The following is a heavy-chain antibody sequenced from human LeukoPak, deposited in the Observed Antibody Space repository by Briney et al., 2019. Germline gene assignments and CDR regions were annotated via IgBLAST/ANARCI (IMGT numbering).Heavy chain of an antibody. CDR3: ARVIYSGWQGELSD. Sequence: GGSLRLSCAASGFTFSGYWMHWVRQAPGKGLVWVSRINSDGSTTSYADSVMGRFTISRDNAKNTLYLQMNSLRAEDTAVYYCARVIYSGWQGELSDWGQGALVTVSS. J-gene: IGHJ4*02. CDR2: INSDGSTT. V-gene: IGHV3-74*01. CDR1: GFTFSGYW. D-gene: IGHD6-19*01.